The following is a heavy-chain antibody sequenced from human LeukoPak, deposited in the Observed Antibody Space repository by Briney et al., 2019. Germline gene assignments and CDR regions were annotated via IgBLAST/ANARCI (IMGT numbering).Heavy chain of an antibody. V-gene: IGHV3-7*03. CDR2: IKQDGSEK. J-gene: IGHJ4*02. CDR1: GFTFSSYW. Sequence: PGGSLRLSCAASGFTFSSYWMSWVRQAPGKGLEWVANIKQDGSEKYYVDSVKGRFTISRDNAKNSLYLQMNSLRAEDTAVYYCARGGPMGRDGYTFDYWGQGTLVTVSS. D-gene: IGHD5-24*01. CDR3: ARGGPMGRDGYTFDY.